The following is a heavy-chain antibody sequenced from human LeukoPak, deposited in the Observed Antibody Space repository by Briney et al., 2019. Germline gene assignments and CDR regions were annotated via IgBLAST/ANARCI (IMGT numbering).Heavy chain of an antibody. V-gene: IGHV4-30-2*01. J-gene: IGHJ4*02. D-gene: IGHD2-2*01. CDR3: ATLGGLGYCSSTSCCDDY. Sequence: SETLSLTCAVSGGSISSGGYSWSWIRQPPGKGLEWIGYIYHGGSTYYNPSLKSRVTISVDRSKNQFSLKLSSVTAADTAVYYCATLGGLGYCSSTSCCDDYWGQGTLVTVSS. CDR1: GGSISSGGYS. CDR2: IYHGGST.